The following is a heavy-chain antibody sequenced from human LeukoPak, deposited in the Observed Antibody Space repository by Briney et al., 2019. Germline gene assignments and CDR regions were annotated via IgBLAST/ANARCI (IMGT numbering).Heavy chain of an antibody. D-gene: IGHD4-17*01. CDR1: GFTFSSYW. V-gene: IGHV3-7*01. CDR2: IKQDGSEK. Sequence: GGSLRLSCAASGFTFSSYWMSWVRQAPGKGLEWVANIKQDGSEKYYVDSVKGRFTISRDNAKNSLYLQMNSLRAEDTAVYYCARASPNTVTTLQYFDYWGQRTLVTVSS. J-gene: IGHJ4*02. CDR3: ARASPNTVTTLQYFDY.